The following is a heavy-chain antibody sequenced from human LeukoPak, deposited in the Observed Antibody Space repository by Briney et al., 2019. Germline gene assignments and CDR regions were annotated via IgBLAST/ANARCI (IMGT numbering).Heavy chain of an antibody. CDR1: GYTFTSSG. D-gene: IGHD6-19*01. CDR2: ISTYNGYS. J-gene: IGHJ4*02. CDR3: AKNSSGGYSDY. V-gene: IGHV1-18*01. Sequence: SVKFSCKTSGYTFTSSGITWVRQAPGQGLEWMGWISTYNGYSKYAQNLQGRVTMTADTSTSTAYMELSSLRSDDTAVYYCAKNSSGGYSDYWGQGTLVTVSS.